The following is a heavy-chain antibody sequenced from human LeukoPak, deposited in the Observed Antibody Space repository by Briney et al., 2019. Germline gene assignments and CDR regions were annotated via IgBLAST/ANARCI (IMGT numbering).Heavy chain of an antibody. CDR1: GFIFSDYY. CDR3: ARESDSSGYYDH. Sequence: GGSLRLSCAASGFIFSDYYMSWIRQAPGKGLEWVSDISSSSSHTKYADSVKGRFTISRANAKNSLYLQMNSLRAEDTAVYYCARESDSSGYYDHWGQGTLVTVSS. J-gene: IGHJ4*02. V-gene: IGHV3-11*06. D-gene: IGHD3-22*01. CDR2: ISSSSSHT.